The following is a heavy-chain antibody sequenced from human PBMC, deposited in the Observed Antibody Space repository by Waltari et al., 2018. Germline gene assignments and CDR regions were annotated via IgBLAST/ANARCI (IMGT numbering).Heavy chain of an antibody. CDR2: IIPIVGTA. CDR1: GGTFSSYA. CDR3: AREGVDGDYSTNWFDP. J-gene: IGHJ5*02. D-gene: IGHD4-17*01. V-gene: IGHV1-69*12. Sequence: QVQLVQSGAEVKKPGSSVKVSCKASGGTFSSYAISWVRQAPGQGLEWMGGIIPIVGTANYAQKFQGRVTITADESTSTAYMELSSLRSEDTAVYYCAREGVDGDYSTNWFDPWGQGTLVTVSS.